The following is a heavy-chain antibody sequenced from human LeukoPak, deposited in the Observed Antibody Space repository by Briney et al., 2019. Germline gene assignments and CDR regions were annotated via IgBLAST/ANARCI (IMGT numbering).Heavy chain of an antibody. J-gene: IGHJ4*02. Sequence: SETLSLTCTVSGGSISSYYWSWVRQPAGKGLEWIGRIYTSGSTNYNPSLTSRVTMSVDTSKNQFSLKLSSVTAADTAVYYCARDSSGSKALDYWGQGTLVTVSS. CDR1: GGSISSYY. CDR2: IYTSGST. V-gene: IGHV4-4*07. CDR3: ARDSSGSKALDY. D-gene: IGHD3-22*01.